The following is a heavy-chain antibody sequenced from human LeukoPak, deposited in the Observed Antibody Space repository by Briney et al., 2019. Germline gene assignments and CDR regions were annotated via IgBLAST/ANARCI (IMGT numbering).Heavy chain of an antibody. V-gene: IGHV1-2*02. Sequence: ASVKVSCKASGYTFTDYYIHWVRQAPGQGLEWMGWINPDIGATNYAQKFQGRVTMTRDTSIATAYMELGRLGSDDTAVYYCARATGSWGHDGFDIWGQGTMVTVSS. CDR3: ARATGSWGHDGFDI. D-gene: IGHD3-16*01. CDR1: GYTFTDYY. J-gene: IGHJ3*02. CDR2: INPDIGAT.